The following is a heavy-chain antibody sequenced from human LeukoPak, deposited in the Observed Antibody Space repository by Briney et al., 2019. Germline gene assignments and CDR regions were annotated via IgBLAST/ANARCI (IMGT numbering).Heavy chain of an antibody. CDR3: ARDWGKGDY. D-gene: IGHD3-16*01. CDR2: ISGSTGST. Sequence: GGSLRLSCAASGFTFSNYAMNWVRQAPGKGLEWVSLISGSTGSTYYADSVKGRFSISRDNSKNTVYLQMNSLRAEDTAVYYCARDWGKGDYWGQGTLVTVSS. CDR1: GFTFSNYA. V-gene: IGHV3-23*01. J-gene: IGHJ4*02.